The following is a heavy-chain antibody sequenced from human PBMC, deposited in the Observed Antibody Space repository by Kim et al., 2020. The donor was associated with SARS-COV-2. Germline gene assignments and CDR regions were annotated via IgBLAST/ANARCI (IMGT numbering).Heavy chain of an antibody. J-gene: IGHJ5*02. CDR2: IYPGDSDT. Sequence: GESLKISCKGSGYSFTSYWIGWVRQMPGKGLEWMGIIYPGDSDTRYSPSFQGQVTISADKSISTAYLQWSSLKASDTAMYYCATERVGATQRGYWFDPWGQGTLVTVSS. D-gene: IGHD1-26*01. CDR1: GYSFTSYW. CDR3: ATERVGATQRGYWFDP. V-gene: IGHV5-51*01.